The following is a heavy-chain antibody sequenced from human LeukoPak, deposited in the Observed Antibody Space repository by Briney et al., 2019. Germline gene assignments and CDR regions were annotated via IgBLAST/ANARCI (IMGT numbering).Heavy chain of an antibody. CDR1: GGSISSGGYY. D-gene: IGHD3-16*02. CDR3: ARGELSSPYYFDY. CDR2: IYYSGST. V-gene: IGHV4-31*03. J-gene: IGHJ4*02. Sequence: SETLSLTCTVSGGSISSGGYYWSWIRQHPGKGLEWIGYIYYSGSTYYNPSLKSRVTISVDTSKNQFSLKLSSVTAADTAVYYCARGELSSPYYFDYWGQGTLVTVSS.